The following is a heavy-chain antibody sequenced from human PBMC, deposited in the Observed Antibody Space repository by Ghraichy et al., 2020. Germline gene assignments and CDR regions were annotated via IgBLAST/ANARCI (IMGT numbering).Heavy chain of an antibody. CDR1: GGSISSTYYY. CDR2: IYYTGAP. Sequence: SQTLSLTCIVSGGSISSTYYYWGWIRQPPGKGLEWIANIYYTGAPYYNPSLKSRVTISVDTSKNQFSLKLSSVTATDTAVYYCARRDDTTFAFDIWGQGTMVTVSS. CDR3: ARRDDTTFAFDI. J-gene: IGHJ3*02. V-gene: IGHV4-39*01. D-gene: IGHD1-1*01.